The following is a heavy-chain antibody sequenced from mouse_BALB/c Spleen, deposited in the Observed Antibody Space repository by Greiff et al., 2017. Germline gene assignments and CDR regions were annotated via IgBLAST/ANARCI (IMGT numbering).Heavy chain of an antibody. CDR1: GFTFSSFG. D-gene: IGHD2-2*01. Sequence: EVKLMESGGGLVQPGGSRKLSCAASGFTFSSFGMHWVRQAPEKGLEWVAYISSGSSTIYYADTVKGRFTISRDNPKNTLFLQMTSLRSEDTAMYYCARSYGYDGWFAYWGQGTLVTVSA. V-gene: IGHV5-17*02. J-gene: IGHJ3*01. CDR3: ARSYGYDGWFAY. CDR2: ISSGSSTI.